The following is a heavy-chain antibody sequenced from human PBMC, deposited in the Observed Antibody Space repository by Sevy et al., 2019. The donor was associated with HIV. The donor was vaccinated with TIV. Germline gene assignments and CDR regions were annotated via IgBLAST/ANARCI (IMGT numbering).Heavy chain of an antibody. CDR2: IYYSGRT. Sequence: SETLSLTCTVSGDSISGYYWSWIRQPPGKGLEWVGYIYYSGRTNYNPSLKSRVTISEDRSKNQLSLKLTSVTAADTAVYYFARQFQEYYYGVDVWGQGTMVTVSS. V-gene: IGHV4-59*01. CDR3: ARQFQEYYYGVDV. D-gene: IGHD6-6*01. CDR1: GDSISGYY. J-gene: IGHJ6*02.